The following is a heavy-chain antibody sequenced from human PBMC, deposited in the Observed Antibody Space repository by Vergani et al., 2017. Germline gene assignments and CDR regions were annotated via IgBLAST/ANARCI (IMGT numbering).Heavy chain of an antibody. D-gene: IGHD2-2*02. Sequence: QVQLVQSGAEVKKPGASVKVSCQPSGYTSTSYYIHWVRQAPGQGLEWMGIFNPSGGSTNYAKKFQGRVTMTRDTSTSTVFMELSSLRSEDRAVYYCARGGGSTRYYKRGEDWFDPGGQGTLVTVSS. CDR2: FNPSGGST. CDR1: GYTSTSYY. V-gene: IGHV1-46*01. J-gene: IGHJ5*02. CDR3: ARGGGSTRYYKRGEDWFDP.